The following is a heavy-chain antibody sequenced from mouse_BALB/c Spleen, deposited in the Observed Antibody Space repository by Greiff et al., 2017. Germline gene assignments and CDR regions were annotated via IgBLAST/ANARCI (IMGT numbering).Heavy chain of an antibody. CDR2: INPSNGRT. CDR3: AGQYYFDY. J-gene: IGHJ2*01. CDR1: GYTFTSYW. V-gene: IGHV1S81*02. Sequence: QVQLQQPGAELVKPGASVKLSCKASGYTFTSYWMHWVKQRPGQGLEWIGEINPSNGRTNYNEKFKSKATLTVDKSSSTAYMQLSSLTSEDSAVYYCAGQYYFDYWGQGTTLTVSS.